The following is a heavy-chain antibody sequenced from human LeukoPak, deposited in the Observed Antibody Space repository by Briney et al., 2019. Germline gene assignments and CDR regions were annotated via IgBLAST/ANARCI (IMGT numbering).Heavy chain of an antibody. CDR1: GFTFSSYG. D-gene: IGHD2-2*01. V-gene: IGHV3-33*01. Sequence: PGGSLRLSCAASGFTFSSYGMHWVRQAPGKGLEWVAVIWYDASNKYYADSVKGRFTISRDNSKNTLYLQMNSLRAEDTAVYYCARDGDIVVVPAARYFDYWGQGTLVTVSS. CDR2: IWYDASNK. J-gene: IGHJ4*02. CDR3: ARDGDIVVVPAARYFDY.